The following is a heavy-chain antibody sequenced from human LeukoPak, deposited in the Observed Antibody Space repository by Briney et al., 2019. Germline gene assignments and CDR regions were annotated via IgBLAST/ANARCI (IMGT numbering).Heavy chain of an antibody. J-gene: IGHJ5*02. CDR1: GFTFSTYW. Sequence: SGGSLRLSCAASGFTFSTYWMHWVRQAPGKGLVWVSRISSDGSSTTYAASVKGRFTISRDNAKNTLYLQMNSLRAEDTAAYYCARDRIQMTMVTTSHNWFDPWGQGTLVTVSS. D-gene: IGHD4-17*01. CDR2: ISSDGSST. CDR3: ARDRIQMTMVTTSHNWFDP. V-gene: IGHV3-74*01.